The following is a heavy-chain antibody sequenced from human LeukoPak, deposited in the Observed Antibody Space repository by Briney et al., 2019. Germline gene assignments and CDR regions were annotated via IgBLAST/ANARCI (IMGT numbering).Heavy chain of an antibody. CDR2: MNPNSGNT. CDR1: GYTFTSYD. V-gene: IGHV1-8*01. D-gene: IGHD2-8*02. CDR3: ARAGGTGPGNRHFQH. J-gene: IGHJ1*01. Sequence: ASVKVSCKASGYTFTSYDINWVRQATGQGLEWMGWMNPNSGNTGYSQKFQGGVTMTRNTSITTAYMELSSLRSEDTAVYYCARAGGTGPGNRHFQHWGQGTLVTVSS.